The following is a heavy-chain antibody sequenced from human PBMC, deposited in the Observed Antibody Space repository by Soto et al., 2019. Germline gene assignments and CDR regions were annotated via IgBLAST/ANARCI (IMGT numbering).Heavy chain of an antibody. D-gene: IGHD2-8*01. CDR2: IRGSVGGGYP. Sequence: DVQLLESGGVLVQPGGSLRLSCAASGFTFSDYALAWVRQAPGKGLEWVSGIRGSVGGGYPFYADSVKGRFTVSRDNSKNTLNLEMKSLRTEDTAVYYCAKDPNGDYVGAFDFWGQGTMVTVSA. V-gene: IGHV3-23*01. J-gene: IGHJ3*01. CDR3: AKDPNGDYVGAFDF. CDR1: GFTFSDYA.